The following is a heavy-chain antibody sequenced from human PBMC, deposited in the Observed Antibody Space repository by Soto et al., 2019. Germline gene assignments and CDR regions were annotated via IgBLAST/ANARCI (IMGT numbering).Heavy chain of an antibody. D-gene: IGHD3-9*01. V-gene: IGHV3-33*01. CDR1: GFTFSSYG. CDR3: ARERYYDILTGSGPFDP. Sequence: GGSLRFSCAASGFTFSSYGMHWVRQAPGKGLEWVAVIWYDGSNKYYADSVKGRFTISRDNSKNTLYRQMNSMRAEDTAVYYCARERYYDILTGSGPFDPWGQGTLVTVSS. J-gene: IGHJ5*02. CDR2: IWYDGSNK.